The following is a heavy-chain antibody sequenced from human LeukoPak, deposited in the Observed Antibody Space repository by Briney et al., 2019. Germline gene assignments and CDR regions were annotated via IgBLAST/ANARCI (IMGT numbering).Heavy chain of an antibody. J-gene: IGHJ2*01. CDR3: AREEGWYFDL. Sequence: SETLSLTCTVSGVSISTYYWSWIRQSPGMGLEWIGYIYNSGSSNYNPSLKSLVTISIDSAKNEFSQRLSSVTAADTAVYYCAREEGWYFDLWGRGTLVTVSS. V-gene: IGHV4-59*01. CDR1: GVSISTYY. CDR2: IYNSGSS.